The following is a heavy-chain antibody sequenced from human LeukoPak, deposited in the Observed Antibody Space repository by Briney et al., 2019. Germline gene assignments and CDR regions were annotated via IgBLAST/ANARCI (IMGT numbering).Heavy chain of an antibody. CDR2: INHSGST. J-gene: IGHJ6*03. V-gene: IGHV4-34*01. D-gene: IGHD3-22*01. CDR1: GGSFSGYY. CDR3: SRAPLYDSSSYYYGDDYYYMDV. Sequence: SETLSLTCAVYGGSFSGYYWSWIRQPPGKGLEWIGEINHSGSTNYHPSLKSRIPISVDPSKNQFSLKLSSFPAADPAVYYCSRAPLYDSSSYYYGDDYYYMDVWGKGTTVTVSS.